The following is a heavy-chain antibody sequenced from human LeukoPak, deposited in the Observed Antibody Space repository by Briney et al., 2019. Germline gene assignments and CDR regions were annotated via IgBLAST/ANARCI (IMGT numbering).Heavy chain of an antibody. CDR1: GFTFSSYS. D-gene: IGHD5-24*01. CDR3: ARDSTNFDY. V-gene: IGHV3-21*01. J-gene: IGHJ4*02. CDR2: ISSSKYI. Sequence: GGSLRLSCAASGFTFSSYSMNWVRQAPGKGLEWVSSISSSKYIYYTDSMKGRFTISRDNAKNSLYLQMNSLRAEDTAVYYCARDSTNFDYWGQGALVTVSS.